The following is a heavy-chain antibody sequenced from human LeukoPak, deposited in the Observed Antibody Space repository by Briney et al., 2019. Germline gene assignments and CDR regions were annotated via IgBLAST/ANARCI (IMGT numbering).Heavy chain of an antibody. D-gene: IGHD3-10*01. Sequence: ASVKVSCKASGYTFASYGISWVRQAPGQGLEWMGCISAYNGNTNYAQKLQGRVTMTTDTSTSTAYMELRSLRSADTAVYYCARFRAGVGEPYGDYWGQGTLVTVSS. V-gene: IGHV1-18*01. J-gene: IGHJ4*02. CDR3: ARFRAGVGEPYGDY. CDR1: GYTFASYG. CDR2: ISAYNGNT.